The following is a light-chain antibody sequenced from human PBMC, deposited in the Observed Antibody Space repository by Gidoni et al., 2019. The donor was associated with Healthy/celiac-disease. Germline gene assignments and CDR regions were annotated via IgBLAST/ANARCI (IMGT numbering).Light chain of an antibody. CDR2: AVS. J-gene: IGLJ1*01. CDR1: SSDVGGYNY. Sequence: QSALTQPASVSGSPGQSIPISCTGTSSDVGGYNYVSWYQQHPGKAPKLMIYAVSNRPSGVSNRFSGSKSGNTASLTISGLQAEDEADYYCSSYTSSSTLGYVFGTGTKVTVL. V-gene: IGLV2-14*03. CDR3: SSYTSSSTLGYV.